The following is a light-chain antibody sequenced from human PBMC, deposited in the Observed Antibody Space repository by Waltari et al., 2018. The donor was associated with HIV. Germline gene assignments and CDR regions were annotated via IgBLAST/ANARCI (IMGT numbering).Light chain of an antibody. J-gene: IGKJ4*01. CDR1: QSFTNKY. Sequence: EVVLTQSPATLSLSPGDTATLSCGASQSFTNKYLAWFQQKPGLAPRLLIYDISSRATDIPDMFSGSGSGTDFTLTISRLEPEDFAVYYCHQYGSSPPFTFGGGTKVESK. V-gene: IGKV3D-20*01. CDR3: HQYGSSPPFT. CDR2: DIS.